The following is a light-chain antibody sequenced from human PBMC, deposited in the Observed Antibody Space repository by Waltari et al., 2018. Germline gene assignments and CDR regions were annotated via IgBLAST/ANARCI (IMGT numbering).Light chain of an antibody. CDR1: QSINNY. J-gene: IGKJ1*01. Sequence: DIQMTQSPSSLSASVGDRVAITCRASQSINNYVNWYQQKPGQAPKLLIFAASTLQTGVPSRFSGIGSGTDFTLTISSLQPEDFATYYCQQSYNNPRAFGQGTKVEIK. CDR3: QQSYNNPRA. CDR2: AAS. V-gene: IGKV1-39*01.